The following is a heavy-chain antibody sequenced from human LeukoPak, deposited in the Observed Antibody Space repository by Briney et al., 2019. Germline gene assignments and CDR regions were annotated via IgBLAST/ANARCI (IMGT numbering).Heavy chain of an antibody. J-gene: IGHJ6*02. CDR3: ASSCSSVSCHSYYYGMDV. CDR2: ITSNGGST. Sequence: GGSLRLSCAASGFTLSSYAMHWVRQAPGKGLEYVSAITSNGGSTYYADSEKGRFTISRDNSKNTLYLQMGSLRAEDMAVYYCASSCSSVSCHSYYYGMDVWGQGTTVTVSS. V-gene: IGHV3-64*02. CDR1: GFTLSSYA. D-gene: IGHD2-2*01.